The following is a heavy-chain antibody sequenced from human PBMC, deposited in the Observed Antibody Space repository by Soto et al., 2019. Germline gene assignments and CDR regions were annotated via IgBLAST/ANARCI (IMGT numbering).Heavy chain of an antibody. D-gene: IGHD1-26*01. Sequence: EVQLVESGGGLVQPGGSLRLSCAASGFTISNNYMNWVRQAPGKGLEWVSFIYSGDSTNYADSVKGRFTISRDNSKNTVYLQLNPLGAGDTAVYSGGRGGGATGEYYYHYYTLDVWGQGTTVTVSS. CDR2: IYSGDST. CDR3: GRGGGATGEYYYHYYTLDV. V-gene: IGHV3-53*01. J-gene: IGHJ6*02. CDR1: GFTISNNY.